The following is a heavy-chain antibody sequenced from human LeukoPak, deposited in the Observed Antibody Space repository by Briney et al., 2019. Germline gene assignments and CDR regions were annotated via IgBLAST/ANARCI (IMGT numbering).Heavy chain of an antibody. Sequence: PSETLSLTCTVSGGSISSYYWGWIRQPPGKGLEWIGSIYYSGSTYYNPSLKSRVTISVDTSKNQFSLKLSSVTAADTAVYYCARASGYSGYRSWLDPWGQGTLVTVSS. J-gene: IGHJ5*02. CDR1: GGSISSYY. CDR2: IYYSGST. CDR3: ARASGYSGYRSWLDP. V-gene: IGHV4-39*01. D-gene: IGHD5-12*01.